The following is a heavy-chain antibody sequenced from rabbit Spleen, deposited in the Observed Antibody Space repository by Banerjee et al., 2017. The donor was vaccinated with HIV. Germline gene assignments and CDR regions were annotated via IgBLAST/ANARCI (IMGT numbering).Heavy chain of an antibody. D-gene: IGHD8-1*01. CDR2: VYTGNGKT. CDR1: GFSFSSGYD. V-gene: IGHV1S45*01. Sequence: QEQLVESGGGLVQPGASLTLTCTASGFSFSSGYDMCWVRQAPGKGLEWIGCVYTGNGKTYYASWAKGRLTISKTSSTTVTLQMTSLTVADTATYFCARDSGSSFSSYGMDLWGPGTLVTVS. J-gene: IGHJ6*01. CDR3: ARDSGSSFSSYGMDL.